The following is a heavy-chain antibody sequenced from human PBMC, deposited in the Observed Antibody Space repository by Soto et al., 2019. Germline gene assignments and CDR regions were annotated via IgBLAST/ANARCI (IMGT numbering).Heavy chain of an antibody. CDR2: INPNSGGT. Sequence: ASVKVSCKASGYTFTGYYMHWVRQAPGQGLEWRGWINPNSGGTNYAQKFQGWVTMTRDTSISTAYMELSRLRSDDTAVYYCARVGYCSSTSCSNDAFDIWGQGTMVTVSS. V-gene: IGHV1-2*04. CDR1: GYTFTGYY. D-gene: IGHD2-2*03. CDR3: ARVGYCSSTSCSNDAFDI. J-gene: IGHJ3*02.